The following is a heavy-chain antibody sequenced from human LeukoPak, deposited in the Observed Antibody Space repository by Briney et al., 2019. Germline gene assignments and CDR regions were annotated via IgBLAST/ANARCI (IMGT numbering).Heavy chain of an antibody. CDR1: GDSVSTSGVA. D-gene: IGHD3-16*01. J-gene: IGHJ4*02. CDR3: ARGGGHPLDY. Sequence: SQTLSLTCAISGDSVSTSGVAWNWVRQSPSRGLEWLGRTYYRSKWYTAYAVSVKSRITINPDTSKNQFSLQLNSVTPEDTAVYYCARGGGHPLDYWGQGTLVTVSS. V-gene: IGHV6-1*01. CDR2: TYYRSKWYT.